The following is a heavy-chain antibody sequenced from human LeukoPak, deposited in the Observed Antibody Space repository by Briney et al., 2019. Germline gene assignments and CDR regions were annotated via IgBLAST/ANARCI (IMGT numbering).Heavy chain of an antibody. Sequence: SETLSLTCTVSGGPISSHQWSWIRQPPGKGLEWIGNIYYSGSANYNPSLKSRVIISVDTSKDQFSLKLSCVTAADTAVYSCARETRAARPFDYWGQGTLVTVSS. V-gene: IGHV4-59*11. CDR3: ARETRAARPFDY. CDR1: GGPISSHQ. CDR2: IYYSGSA. D-gene: IGHD6-6*01. J-gene: IGHJ4*02.